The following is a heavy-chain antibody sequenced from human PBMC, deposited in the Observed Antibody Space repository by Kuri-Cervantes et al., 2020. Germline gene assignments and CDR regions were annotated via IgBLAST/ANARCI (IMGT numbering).Heavy chain of an antibody. CDR2: ISSSGSTI. V-gene: IGHV3-48*04. CDR1: GFTFSSYS. Sequence: GGSLRLSCAASGFTFSSYSMNWVRQAPGKGLEWVSSISSSGSTIYYADSVKGRFTISRDNAKNSLYLQMNSLRAEDTAVYYCARSGYCSGGSCYVYFDYWGQGTLVTVSS. CDR3: ARSGYCSGGSCYVYFDY. D-gene: IGHD2-15*01. J-gene: IGHJ4*02.